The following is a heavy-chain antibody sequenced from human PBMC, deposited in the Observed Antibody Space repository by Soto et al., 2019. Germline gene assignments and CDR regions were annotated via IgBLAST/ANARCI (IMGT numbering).Heavy chain of an antibody. Sequence: QVQLVQSGAEVKNPGASVKVSCKASGYSFTRYGIAWARQAPGQGLEWMGWINTYNGNTNYAQNLQGRVTLTTDTSTTTAYMELPTLRSNATAIYYCAMVDVYVTPSPQDVWGQGTTVIVSS. D-gene: IGHD3-16*01. CDR3: AMVDVYVTPSPQDV. J-gene: IGHJ6*02. CDR1: GYSFTRYG. CDR2: INTYNGNT. V-gene: IGHV1-18*01.